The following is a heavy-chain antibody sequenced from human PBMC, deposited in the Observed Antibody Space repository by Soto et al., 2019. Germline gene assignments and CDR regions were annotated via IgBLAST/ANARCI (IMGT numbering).Heavy chain of an antibody. CDR3: VRDLDGSGSYYTDY. V-gene: IGHV1-18*04. CDR1: GYTSLTYG. Sequence: QVQLVQSGAEVKKPGASVRVSCKASGYTSLTYGHTWVRQAPGQGLEWMGWISPYTGKTNYAQKFQGRLTMTTDTSTSTVYMELRSLTSDDTAVYYCVRDLDGSGSYYTDYWGRGTLVTVSS. CDR2: ISPYTGKT. D-gene: IGHD3-10*01. J-gene: IGHJ4*02.